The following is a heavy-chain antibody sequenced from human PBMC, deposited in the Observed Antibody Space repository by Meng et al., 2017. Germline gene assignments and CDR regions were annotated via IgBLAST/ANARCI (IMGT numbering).Heavy chain of an antibody. D-gene: IGHD2-15*01. CDR1: GYTFTGYY. V-gene: IGHV1-46*01. CDR3: ATDRSYCSGGSCYSSFAFDI. CDR2: INPSGGST. Sequence: ASVKVSCKASGYTFTGYYMHWVRQAPGQGLEWMGIINPSGGSTSYAQKFQGRVTMTRDTSISTAYMELSRLRSDDTAVYYCATDRSYCSGGSCYSSFAFDIWGQGTMVTVSS. J-gene: IGHJ3*02.